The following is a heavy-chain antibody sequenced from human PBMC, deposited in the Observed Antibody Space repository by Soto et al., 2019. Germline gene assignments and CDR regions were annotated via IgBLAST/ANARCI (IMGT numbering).Heavy chain of an antibody. V-gene: IGHV2-5*02. J-gene: IGHJ1*01. CDR2: IYWDDDK. D-gene: IGHD2-2*01. Sequence: QITLRESGPTLVKPTQTLTLTCTFSGFSFSTSGVGVGWIRQPPGKALEWLALIYWDDDKRYSPSLKSRLTITKVTSKNQVDLTMTHMDPVDTATYYCVEGHSAPISAHWGQGTLVTVSS. CDR3: VEGHSAPISAH. CDR1: GFSFSTSGVG.